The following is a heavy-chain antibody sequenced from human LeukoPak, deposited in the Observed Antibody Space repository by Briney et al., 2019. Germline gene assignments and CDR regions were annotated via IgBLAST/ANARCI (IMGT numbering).Heavy chain of an antibody. CDR2: INWNGGST. Sequence: GGSLRLSCAASGFTFSSYEMNWVRQAPGKGLEWVSGINWNGGSTGYADSVKGRFTISRDNAKNSLHLQMNSLRDDDTAVYFCTRDRGWQQFDSWGQGTLVTVSS. J-gene: IGHJ4*02. V-gene: IGHV3-20*04. D-gene: IGHD5-24*01. CDR1: GFTFSSYE. CDR3: TRDRGWQQFDS.